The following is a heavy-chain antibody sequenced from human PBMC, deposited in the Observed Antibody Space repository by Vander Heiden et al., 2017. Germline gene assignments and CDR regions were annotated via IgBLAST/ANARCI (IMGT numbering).Heavy chain of an antibody. CDR1: GFTFTTYG. D-gene: IGHD6-19*01. Sequence: QVQLVESGGGVVPSGRSLGLSCAASGFTFTTYGMHWVRQAPGKGLEWLAIIWYDGNTKDYADSVKGRFTISRDNSKNTLYLEMSSLRVEDTAIYYCARAGSDIAVAGPFDFWGQGTLVTVSS. CDR3: ARAGSDIAVAGPFDF. J-gene: IGHJ4*02. V-gene: IGHV3-33*01. CDR2: IWYDGNTK.